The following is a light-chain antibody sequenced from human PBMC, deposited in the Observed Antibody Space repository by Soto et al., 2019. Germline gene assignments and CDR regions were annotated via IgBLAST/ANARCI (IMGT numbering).Light chain of an antibody. CDR3: QQYGSSPIT. V-gene: IGKV3-20*01. Sequence: EIVLTQSPGTLSLSPGERATLSCRASQSVSSSDLAWYQQKPGQAPRLLIYGASSRATGIPDRFSGSGSGTDLTITISRLEPEDFEVYYCQQYGSSPITSGQGTRLEI. CDR2: GAS. CDR1: QSVSSSD. J-gene: IGKJ5*01.